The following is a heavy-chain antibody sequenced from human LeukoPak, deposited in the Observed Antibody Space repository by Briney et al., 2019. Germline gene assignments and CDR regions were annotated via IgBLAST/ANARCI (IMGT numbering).Heavy chain of an antibody. V-gene: IGHV4-39*01. CDR2: IYYSGST. Sequence: PSETLSLTCTVSGGSISSSNYYWGWIRQPPGKGLEWIGSIYYSGSTYYNPSLKSRVTISVDTSKNQFSLKLSSVTAADTAVYYCARQSASDYYDSSDSFDYWGQETLVTVSS. J-gene: IGHJ4*02. CDR1: GGSISSSNYY. D-gene: IGHD3-22*01. CDR3: ARQSASDYYDSSDSFDY.